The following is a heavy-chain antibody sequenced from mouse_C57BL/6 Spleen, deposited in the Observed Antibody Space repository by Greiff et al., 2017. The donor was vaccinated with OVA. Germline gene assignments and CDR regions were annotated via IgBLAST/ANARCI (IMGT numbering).Heavy chain of an antibody. V-gene: IGHV1-53*01. D-gene: IGHD1-1*01. CDR1: GYTFTSYW. CDR2: INPSNGGT. Sequence: QVQLQQPGTELVKPGASVKLSCKASGYTFTSYWMHWVKQRPGQGLEWIGNINPSNGGTNYNEKFKSKATLTVDKSSSTAYMQLSSLTSEDSAVYYCARGPYYYGGSYRYFDVWGTGTTVTVSS. J-gene: IGHJ1*03. CDR3: ARGPYYYGGSYRYFDV.